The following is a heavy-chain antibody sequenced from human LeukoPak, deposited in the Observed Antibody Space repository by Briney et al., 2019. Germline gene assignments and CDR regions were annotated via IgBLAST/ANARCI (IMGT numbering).Heavy chain of an antibody. V-gene: IGHV7-4-1*02. CDR2: INTNTGNP. D-gene: IGHD3-3*01. J-gene: IGHJ4*02. CDR1: GYTFTSFA. CDR3: ARGALEVPGDY. Sequence: GASAKVSRMASGYTFTSFAMNWVRPAPGQGLEWMGWINTNTGNPTYAQGFTGRFVFSLDTSISTAYLQISSLKAEDTAVYYCARGALEVPGDYWGQGTLVTVSS.